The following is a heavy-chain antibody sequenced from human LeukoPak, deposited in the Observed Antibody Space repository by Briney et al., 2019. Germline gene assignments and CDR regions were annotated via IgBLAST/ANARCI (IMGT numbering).Heavy chain of an antibody. CDR2: INPSGGST. Sequence: GASVKVSCKASGYIFTSYFVHWVRQAPGQGLEWMGLINPSGGSTRYAQKFQGRVTMTRDMSTSTVYMGLSSLRSEDTAVYYCARALPHRRLMDTTMEQHWFDPWGQGTLVTVSS. CDR3: ARALPHRRLMDTTMEQHWFDP. D-gene: IGHD5-18*01. J-gene: IGHJ5*02. V-gene: IGHV1-46*01. CDR1: GYIFTSYF.